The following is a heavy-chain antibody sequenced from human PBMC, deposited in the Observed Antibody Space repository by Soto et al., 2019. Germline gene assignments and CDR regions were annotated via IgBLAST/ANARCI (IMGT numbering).Heavy chain of an antibody. D-gene: IGHD6-13*01. CDR2: TYYRSKWSN. Sequence: SQXLSLTCVSFGDSVCSNSATWNWIRQSPSRVLEWLGRTYYRSKWSNDYAVSVRSRLIINTDTSKNQFSLQLNSVTPEDTAVYYCVRLVGNSWLDYWGQGTLVTVSS. CDR3: VRLVGNSWLDY. V-gene: IGHV6-1*01. CDR1: GDSVCSNSAT. J-gene: IGHJ4*02.